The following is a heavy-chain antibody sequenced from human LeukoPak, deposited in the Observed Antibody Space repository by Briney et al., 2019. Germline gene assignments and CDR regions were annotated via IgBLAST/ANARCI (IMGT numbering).Heavy chain of an antibody. J-gene: IGHJ4*02. CDR1: GFASSDYD. CDR2: IGTASDA. V-gene: IGHV3-13*01. Sequence: PGGSLRLSCVASGFASSDYDMHWVRQATGKGLEWVSAIGTASDAYYPGTVRGRFTVSRDNAKNSLYLQMNSLRAGDTAVYYCARGYVYSYDYWGQGIMVTVSS. CDR3: ARGYVYSYDY. D-gene: IGHD3-16*01.